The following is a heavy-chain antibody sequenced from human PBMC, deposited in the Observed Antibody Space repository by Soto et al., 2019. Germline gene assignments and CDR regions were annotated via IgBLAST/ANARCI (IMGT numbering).Heavy chain of an antibody. D-gene: IGHD3-10*01. CDR1: GYTFTSYY. Sequence: ASVKVSCKASGYTFTSYYMHWVRQAPGQGLKWMGIINPSGGSTSYAQKFQGRVTMTRDTSTSTVYMELSSLRSEDTAVYYCARGVDYYGSGSYYTNWFDPWGQGTLVTVSS. V-gene: IGHV1-46*01. J-gene: IGHJ5*02. CDR3: ARGVDYYGSGSYYTNWFDP. CDR2: INPSGGST.